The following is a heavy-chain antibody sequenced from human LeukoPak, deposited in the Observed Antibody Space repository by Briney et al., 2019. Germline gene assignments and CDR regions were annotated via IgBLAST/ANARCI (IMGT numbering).Heavy chain of an antibody. CDR3: ARGGGGSGYYDY. CDR2: ISYDGSNK. CDR1: GFTFSNYG. V-gene: IGHV3-30*03. J-gene: IGHJ4*02. D-gene: IGHD6-19*01. Sequence: GGSLRLSCAASGFTFSNYGMHWVRQAPGKGLEWVAVISYDGSNKYYADSVKGRFTISRDNSKNTLYVQMNSLRAGDTAVYYCARGGGGSGYYDYWGQGSLVTVSS.